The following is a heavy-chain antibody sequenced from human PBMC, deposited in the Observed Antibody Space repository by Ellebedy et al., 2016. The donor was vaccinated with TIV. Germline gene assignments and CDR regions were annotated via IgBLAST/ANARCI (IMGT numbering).Heavy chain of an antibody. CDR2: IHPSGSSI. Sequence: ASVKVSCKASGYTFSNYNIHWVRQAPGQGLEWMGIIHPSGSSINYAQKFQGRVTVTRDTSTSTVYMELSSLRSEDTAVYYCARDVLGRQRWHQETRNKWFDSWGQGTLVTVSS. D-gene: IGHD4-23*01. CDR1: GYTFSNYN. V-gene: IGHV1-46*01. CDR3: ARDVLGRQRWHQETRNKWFDS. J-gene: IGHJ5*01.